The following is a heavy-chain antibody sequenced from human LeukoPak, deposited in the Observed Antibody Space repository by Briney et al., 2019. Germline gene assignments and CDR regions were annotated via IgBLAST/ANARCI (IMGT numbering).Heavy chain of an antibody. CDR2: IKQDGSEK. J-gene: IGHJ6*03. D-gene: IGHD3-22*01. CDR3: ARDGGDSSGYYNYYYYNMDV. CDR1: GFTFSSYW. Sequence: GGSLRLSCAASGFTFSSYWMSWVRLAPGKGLEWVANIKQDGSEKYYVDSVKGRFTISRDNAKNSLYLQMNSLRAEDTAVYYCARDGGDSSGYYNYYYYNMDVWGKGTTVTVSS. V-gene: IGHV3-7*01.